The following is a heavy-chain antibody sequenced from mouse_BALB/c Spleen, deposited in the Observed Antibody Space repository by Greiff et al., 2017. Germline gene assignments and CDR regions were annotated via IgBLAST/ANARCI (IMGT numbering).Heavy chain of an antibody. Sequence: EVMLVESGGGLVQPGGSLRLSCATSGFTFTDYYMSWVRQPPGKALEWLGFIRNKANGYTTEYSASVKGRFTISRDNSQSILYLQMNTLRAEDSATYYCARDDYGSSYDYAMDYWGQGTSVTVSS. D-gene: IGHD1-1*01. CDR2: IRNKANGYTT. V-gene: IGHV7-3*02. J-gene: IGHJ4*01. CDR3: ARDDYGSSYDYAMDY. CDR1: GFTFTDYY.